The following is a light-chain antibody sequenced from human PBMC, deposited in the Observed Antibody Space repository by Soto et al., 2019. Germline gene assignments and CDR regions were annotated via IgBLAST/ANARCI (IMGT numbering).Light chain of an antibody. Sequence: QSVLTQPPSASGTPGQRVTISCSGTMRDVGAYNLVSWYQQHPGTAPKLIIYEVRNRPSGISSRFSGSRSGNTASLTISGLQSEDEGDYYCSAYTARSTLVFGGGTKVTVL. V-gene: IGLV2-14*01. CDR3: SAYTARSTLV. J-gene: IGLJ3*02. CDR1: MRDVGAYNL. CDR2: EVR.